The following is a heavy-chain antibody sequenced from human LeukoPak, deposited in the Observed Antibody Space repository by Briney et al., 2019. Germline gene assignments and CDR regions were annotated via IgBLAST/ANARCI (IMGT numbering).Heavy chain of an antibody. D-gene: IGHD4-23*01. V-gene: IGHV4-59*01. Sequence: SETLSLTCTVSGGSISPYSWSWIRQPPGKGLEWIDFIYDRGSTNYNPSLKSRVTTSVDTSKNQFSLKLSSVTAADTAVYYCARGNYGGVGGDAFDIWGQGTMVTVSS. J-gene: IGHJ3*02. CDR1: GGSISPYS. CDR3: ARGNYGGVGGDAFDI. CDR2: IYDRGST.